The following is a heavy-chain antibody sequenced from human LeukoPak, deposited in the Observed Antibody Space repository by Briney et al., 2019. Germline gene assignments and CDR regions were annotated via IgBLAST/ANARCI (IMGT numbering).Heavy chain of an antibody. Sequence: GASVKVSCKASGYTFTGYYMHWVRQAPGQGLEWMGWINPNSGGTNYAQKFQGRATMTRDTSISTAYMELSRLRSDDTAVYYCARVTEQWLVPDFDYWGQGTLVTVSS. CDR3: ARVTEQWLVPDFDY. CDR1: GYTFTGYY. CDR2: INPNSGGT. V-gene: IGHV1-2*02. D-gene: IGHD6-19*01. J-gene: IGHJ4*02.